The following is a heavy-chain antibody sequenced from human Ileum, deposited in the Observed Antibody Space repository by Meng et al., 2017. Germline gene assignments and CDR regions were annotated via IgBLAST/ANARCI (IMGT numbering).Heavy chain of an antibody. CDR3: AKQFRDFGLITSFDH. V-gene: IGHV3-23*02. CDR1: GLTFTNYA. J-gene: IGHJ4*02. CDR2: IAGSDGGT. Sequence: GESLKISCAVSGLTFTNYAMHRVRQAPGKGLGWVSGIAGSDGGTFYGVSVKARFTISRDNSKDTLHLQMNSLRAEDTAVYYCAKQFRDFGLITSFDHWGQGTLVTVSS. D-gene: IGHD3/OR15-3a*01.